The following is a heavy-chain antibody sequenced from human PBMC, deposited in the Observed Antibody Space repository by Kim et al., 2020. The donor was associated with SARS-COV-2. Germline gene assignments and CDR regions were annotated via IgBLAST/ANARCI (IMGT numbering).Heavy chain of an antibody. Sequence: GGSLRLSCAASGFIFSSYAMSWVRQAPGKGLEWVSRISGSGGNTYYADSVKGRFTISRDNSKNTLYLQMNNLRAEDTAVYYCAKGGSSTWTDLFAYWGQGTLVTVSS. CDR1: GFIFSSYA. V-gene: IGHV3-23*01. D-gene: IGHD6-13*01. J-gene: IGHJ4*02. CDR2: ISGSGGNT. CDR3: AKGGSSTWTDLFAY.